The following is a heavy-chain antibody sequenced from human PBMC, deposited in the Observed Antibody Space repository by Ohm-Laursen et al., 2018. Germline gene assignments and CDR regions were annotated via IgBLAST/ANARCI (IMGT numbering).Heavy chain of an antibody. CDR3: ARDVSGREQFDY. V-gene: IGHV3-66*01. Sequence: SLRLSCAASGFTVSSNYMSWVRQAPRKGLEWVSVIYSGGSTYYADSVKGRFTISRDNSKNTLYLQMNSLKAGDTAVYYCARDVSGREQFDYWGQGTLVIVSS. D-gene: IGHD3-10*01. J-gene: IGHJ4*02. CDR2: IYSGGST. CDR1: GFTVSSNY.